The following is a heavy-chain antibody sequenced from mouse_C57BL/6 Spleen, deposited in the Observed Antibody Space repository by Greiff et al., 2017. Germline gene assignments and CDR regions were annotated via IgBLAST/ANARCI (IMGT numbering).Heavy chain of an antibody. Sequence: VQLQQPGAELVKPGASVKLSCKASGYTFTSYWMQWVKQRPGQGLEWIGEIDPSDSYTNYNQKFKGKATLTVDTSSSTAYMQLSSLTSEDSAVYYCARGGSSSYLDYWGQGTTLTVSS. CDR1: GYTFTSYW. J-gene: IGHJ2*01. D-gene: IGHD1-1*01. V-gene: IGHV1-50*01. CDR2: IDPSDSYT. CDR3: ARGGSSSYLDY.